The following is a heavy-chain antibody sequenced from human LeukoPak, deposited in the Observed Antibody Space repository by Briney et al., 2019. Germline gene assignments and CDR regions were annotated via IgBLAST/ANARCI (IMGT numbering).Heavy chain of an antibody. Sequence: PSETLSLTCTVSGGSISSYYWSWIRQPPGKGLEWIGYIYYSGRTNYNPSLKSRVTISVDTSKNQFSLNLNSVTTADTAVYYCAREIRVAAGGYFDYWGQGTLVTVSS. V-gene: IGHV4-59*01. D-gene: IGHD6-13*01. CDR1: GGSISSYY. CDR3: AREIRVAAGGYFDY. J-gene: IGHJ4*02. CDR2: IYYSGRT.